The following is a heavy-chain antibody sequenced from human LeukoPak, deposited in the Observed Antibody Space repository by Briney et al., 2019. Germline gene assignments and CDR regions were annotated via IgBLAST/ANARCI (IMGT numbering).Heavy chain of an antibody. D-gene: IGHD1-14*01. Sequence: ASVKVSCKASGYTFTSYDINWVRQATGQGLEWMGWMNPNSGNTGYAQKFQGRVTMTRNTSISTAYMELNSLRSEDTAVYYCARWVARNNKFDYWGQGTLVTVSS. CDR1: GYTFTSYD. CDR2: MNPNSGNT. CDR3: ARWVARNNKFDY. V-gene: IGHV1-8*01. J-gene: IGHJ4*02.